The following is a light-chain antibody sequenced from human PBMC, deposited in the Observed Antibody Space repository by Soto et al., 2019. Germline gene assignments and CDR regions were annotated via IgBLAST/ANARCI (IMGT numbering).Light chain of an antibody. Sequence: QSALTQPAFVSGSPGQAITISCTGTSSDVGAYNYVSWYQQHSGKAPKLMIYEVSNRPSGVSNRFSGSKSGNTASLTISGLQAEDEADYYCSSYTTINTRVFGGGTKLTVL. CDR2: EVS. CDR3: SSYTTINTRV. CDR1: SSDVGAYNY. J-gene: IGLJ3*02. V-gene: IGLV2-14*03.